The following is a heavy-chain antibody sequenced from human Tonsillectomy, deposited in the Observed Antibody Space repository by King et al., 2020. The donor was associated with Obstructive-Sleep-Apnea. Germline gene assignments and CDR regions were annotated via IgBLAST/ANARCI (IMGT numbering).Heavy chain of an antibody. V-gene: IGHV4-4*07. D-gene: IGHD3-10*01. CDR2: TYTTGSP. Sequence: QLQESGPGLVKPSETLSLTCTVSGASLRTYYWSWVRQAAGKGLEWIGRTYTTGSPNYNPSLKGRVTMSVDTSKNQFALRLNSVTAADTAVYYCAREGGDYFYGSGRAVGRDFYYAMDVGGQGTTVTVSS. J-gene: IGHJ6*02. CDR1: GASLRTYY. CDR3: AREGGDYFYGSGRAVGRDFYYAMDV.